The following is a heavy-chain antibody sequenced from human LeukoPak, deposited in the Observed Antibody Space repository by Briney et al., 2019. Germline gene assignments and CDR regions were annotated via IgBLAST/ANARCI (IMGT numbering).Heavy chain of an antibody. CDR1: GYRFTSYW. J-gene: IGHJ5*02. V-gene: IGHV5-51*01. CDR3: ARAIIVGATGWFDP. D-gene: IGHD1-26*01. CDR2: LYPGDSDT. Sequence: GESLKLYCQGSGYRFTSYWIGWVRQMPGKGLEGMGILYPGDSDTRYSPSLPGQVPISADKSISTAYLQWSSLKASDTAMYYCARAIIVGATGWFDPWGQGTLVTVSS.